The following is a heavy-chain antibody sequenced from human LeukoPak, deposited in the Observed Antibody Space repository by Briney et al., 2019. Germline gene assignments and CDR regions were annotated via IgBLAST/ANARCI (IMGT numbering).Heavy chain of an antibody. D-gene: IGHD2-2*01. Sequence: SETLSLTCAVYGGSFSGYYWSWIRQPPGKGLEWIGEINHSGSTNYNPSLKSRVTISVDTSKNQFSLKLSSVTAADTAVYYCASTLCGSTSCYSYWFDPWGQGTLVTVSS. CDR1: GGSFSGYY. V-gene: IGHV4-34*01. J-gene: IGHJ5*02. CDR3: ASTLCGSTSCYSYWFDP. CDR2: INHSGST.